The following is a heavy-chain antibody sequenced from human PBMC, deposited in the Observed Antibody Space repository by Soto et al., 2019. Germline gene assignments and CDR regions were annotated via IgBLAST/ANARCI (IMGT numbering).Heavy chain of an antibody. CDR1: GGSISSSSYY. CDR3: ARQSSYGDYDWFDP. CDR2: IYYSGST. V-gene: IGHV4-39*01. Sequence: QLQLQESGPGLVKPSETLSLTCTVSGGSISSSSYYWGWIRQPPGKGLEWIGSIYYSGSTYYNPSLKSRVTISVDTSKNKFSLKLSSVTAADTAVYYCARQSSYGDYDWFDPWGQGTLVTVSS. D-gene: IGHD4-17*01. J-gene: IGHJ5*02.